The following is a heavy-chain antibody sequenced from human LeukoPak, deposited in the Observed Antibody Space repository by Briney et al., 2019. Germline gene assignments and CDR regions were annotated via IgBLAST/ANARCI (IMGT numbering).Heavy chain of an antibody. Sequence: GGSLRLSCAASGFTFSSYSMNWVRQAPGKGLEWVSSISSSSSYIYYADSVKGRFTISRDNAKNSLYLQMNSLRAEDTAVYYCARGRFRGVWFGELTLKYYFDYWGQGTLVTVSS. D-gene: IGHD3-10*01. CDR2: ISSSSSYI. V-gene: IGHV3-21*01. CDR3: ARGRFRGVWFGELTLKYYFDY. J-gene: IGHJ4*02. CDR1: GFTFSSYS.